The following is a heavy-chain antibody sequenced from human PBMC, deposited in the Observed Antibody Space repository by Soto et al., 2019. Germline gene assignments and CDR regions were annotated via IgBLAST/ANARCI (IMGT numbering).Heavy chain of an antibody. CDR2: INPSGGST. D-gene: IGHD3-22*01. CDR1: EYTFTSYY. CDR3: ARSYYYDSSGYYNWFDP. Sequence: ASVKVSCKASEYTFTSYYMHWVRQAPGQGLEWMGIINPSGGSTSYAQKFQGRVTMTRDTSTSTVYMELSSLRSEDTAVYYCARSYYYDSSGYYNWFDPWGQGTLVTVSS. V-gene: IGHV1-46*01. J-gene: IGHJ5*02.